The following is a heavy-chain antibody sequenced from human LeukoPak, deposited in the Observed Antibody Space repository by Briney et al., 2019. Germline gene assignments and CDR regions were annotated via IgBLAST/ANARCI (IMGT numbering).Heavy chain of an antibody. J-gene: IGHJ5*02. CDR3: VNAAAGTVGGVDP. CDR2: INPNSGGT. V-gene: IGHV1-2*02. CDR1: GYTFTGYY. D-gene: IGHD6-13*01. Sequence: ASVKVSCKASGYTFTGYYMHWVRQAPEQGLEWMGWINPNSGGTNYAQKFQGRVTMTRDTSISTAYMELSRLRSDDTAVYYCVNAAAGTVGGVDPWGQGTLVTVSS.